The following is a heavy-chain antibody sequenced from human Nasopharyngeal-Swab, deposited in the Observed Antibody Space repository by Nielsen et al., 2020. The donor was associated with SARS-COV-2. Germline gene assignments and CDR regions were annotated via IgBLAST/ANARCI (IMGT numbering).Heavy chain of an antibody. Sequence: GESLKISCAASGFTFSSYAMSWVRQAPGTGLEWVSVIHSDPSNTYYVDSVKGRFTISRDNSKKTLFLQMDSLRVEDTAVYYCAKVRSWRLDAFDSWGQGTLVTVSS. CDR3: AKVRSWRLDAFDS. CDR2: IHSDPSNT. V-gene: IGHV3-23*03. J-gene: IGHJ4*02. D-gene: IGHD6-13*01. CDR1: GFTFSSYA.